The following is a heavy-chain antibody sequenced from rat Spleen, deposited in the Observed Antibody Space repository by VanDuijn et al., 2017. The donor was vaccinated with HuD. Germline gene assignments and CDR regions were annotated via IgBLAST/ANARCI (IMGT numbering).Heavy chain of an antibody. CDR3: TREGLRVYD. CDR1: GLSLTSNS. CDR2: MWSGRCT. D-gene: IGHD1-9*01. J-gene: IGHJ2*01. V-gene: IGHV2-47*01. Sequence: QVQLKESGPGLVQPSQTLTLTGTDCGLSLTSNSVSWMRQPPGKGMDWMGIMWSGRCTAYNSTLKSRLSISRDTSKSQIFLKMNSLQTEDSAIYYCTREGLRVYDWGQGVLVTVSS.